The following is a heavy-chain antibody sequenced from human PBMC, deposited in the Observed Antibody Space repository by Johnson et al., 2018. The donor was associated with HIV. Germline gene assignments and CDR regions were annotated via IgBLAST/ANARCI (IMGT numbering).Heavy chain of an antibody. V-gene: IGHV3-NL1*01. CDR2: SNSDGSRT. CDR1: GFTFSSYG. J-gene: IGHJ3*02. D-gene: IGHD3-16*01. CDR3: AKPPSMGADAFDI. Sequence: VQLVESGGGVVQPGRSLRLSCAASGFTFSSYGMHWVRQAPGKGLVWVSRSNSDGSRTNYADSVKGRFTISRDNSKNALYLQMSSLRPEDTAVYYCAKPPSMGADAFDIWGQGTMVTVSS.